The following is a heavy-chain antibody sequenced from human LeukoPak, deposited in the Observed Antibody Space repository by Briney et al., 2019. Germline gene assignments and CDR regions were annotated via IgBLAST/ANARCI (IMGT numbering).Heavy chain of an antibody. Sequence: ASVKVSCKASGYTFTSYDINWVRQATGQGLEWMGWMNPNSGNTGYAQKFQGRVTMTRNTSISTAYMELSSLRSEDTAVYYCARGEHDYGDYVAANWFDPWSQGTLVTVSS. V-gene: IGHV1-8*01. D-gene: IGHD4-17*01. CDR2: MNPNSGNT. CDR3: ARGEHDYGDYVAANWFDP. CDR1: GYTFTSYD. J-gene: IGHJ5*02.